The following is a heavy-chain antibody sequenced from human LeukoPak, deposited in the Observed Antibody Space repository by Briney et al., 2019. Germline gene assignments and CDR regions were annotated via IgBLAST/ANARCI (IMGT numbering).Heavy chain of an antibody. V-gene: IGHV3-23*01. J-gene: IGHJ3*02. CDR3: AKVANYYDSSGYYYGAFDI. D-gene: IGHD3-22*01. Sequence: GGSLRLSCAASGFTFSSYSMNWVRQAPGKGLEWVSAISGSGGSTYYADSVKGRFTISRDNSKNTLYLQMNSLRAEDTAVYYCAKVANYYDSSGYYYGAFDIWGQGTMVTVSS. CDR2: ISGSGGST. CDR1: GFTFSSYS.